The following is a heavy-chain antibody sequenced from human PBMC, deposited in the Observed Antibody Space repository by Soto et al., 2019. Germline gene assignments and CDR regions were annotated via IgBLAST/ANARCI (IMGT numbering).Heavy chain of an antibody. J-gene: IGHJ4*02. D-gene: IGHD3-10*01. CDR2: IKQDGSEK. V-gene: IGHV3-7*01. CDR1: GFTFSSYW. CDR3: GRGVWFGELNGSGLDY. Sequence: EVQLVESGGGLVQPGGSLRLSCAASGFTFSSYWMNWVRQAPGKGLEWVANIKQDGSEKYCVDSVKGRFAISRDNTKNSVYLQMNSLRAEDTAVYYCGRGVWFGELNGSGLDYWGQGTLVTVSS.